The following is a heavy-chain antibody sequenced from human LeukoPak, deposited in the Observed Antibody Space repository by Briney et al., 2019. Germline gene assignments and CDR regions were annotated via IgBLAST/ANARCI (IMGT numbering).Heavy chain of an antibody. CDR2: ISSSSSYT. CDR1: GFTFSDYY. V-gene: IGHV3-11*06. J-gene: IGHJ4*02. D-gene: IGHD6-19*01. CDR3: AKDSSGWTTLGYFDY. Sequence: GGSLRLSCAASGFTFSDYYMSWIRQAPGKGLEWVSYISSSSSYTNYADSVKGRFTISRDNAKNSLYLQMNSLRAEDTAVYYCAKDSSGWTTLGYFDYWGQGTLVTVSS.